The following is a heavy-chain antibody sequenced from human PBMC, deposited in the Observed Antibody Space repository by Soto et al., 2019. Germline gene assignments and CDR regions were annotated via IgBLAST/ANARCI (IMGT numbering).Heavy chain of an antibody. CDR1: GGSFSCFY. J-gene: IGHJ6*02. Sequence: SETLSFTCAVSGGSFSCFYWTWIRQPPGEGLEWIGEINHSGTTNFNPSLRSRLTISLDSSKKHFSLKLTSMTAADAAVYYCARADRTLVTSYGLDVWGQGTTVTVSS. CDR3: ARADRTLVTSYGLDV. CDR2: INHSGTT. V-gene: IGHV4-34*01. D-gene: IGHD2-21*02.